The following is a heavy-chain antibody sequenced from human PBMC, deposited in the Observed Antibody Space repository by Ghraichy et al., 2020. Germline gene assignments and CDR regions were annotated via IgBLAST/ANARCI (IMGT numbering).Heavy chain of an antibody. CDR1: GGSISTPNW. CDR3: AVPTPTADFSEGL. Sequence: SETLSLTCVVSGGSISTPNWWNWVRQSPGKGLEWIGEIYHTGYTNYNPSLGGRVAISVDESKSHFSLRLSSVTAADTAVYYCAVPTPTADFSEGLWGQGTLVTVSS. CDR2: IYHTGYT. D-gene: IGHD2-15*01. V-gene: IGHV4-4*02. J-gene: IGHJ4*02.